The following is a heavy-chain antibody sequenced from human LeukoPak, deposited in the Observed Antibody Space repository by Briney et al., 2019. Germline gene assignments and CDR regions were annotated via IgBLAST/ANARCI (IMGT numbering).Heavy chain of an antibody. D-gene: IGHD6-19*01. CDR3: ARARAAVAGTRIDY. CDR1: GYTFTSYD. J-gene: IGHJ4*02. CDR2: MNPNSGNT. Sequence: ASVKVSCKASGYTFTSYDINWVRQATGQGLEWMGWMNPNSGNTGYAQKFQGRVTMTRNTSISTAYMELSSLRSEDTAVYYCARARAAVAGTRIDYWGQGTLVTVSS. V-gene: IGHV1-8*01.